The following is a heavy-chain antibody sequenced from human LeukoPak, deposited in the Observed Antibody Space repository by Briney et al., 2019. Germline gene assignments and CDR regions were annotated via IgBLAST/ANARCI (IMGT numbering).Heavy chain of an antibody. CDR3: ARGGRPRYYYMDV. CDR2: INHSGST. J-gene: IGHJ6*03. CDR1: GGSFSGYY. V-gene: IGHV4-34*01. Sequence: PSETLSLTCAVYGGSFSGYYWSWIRQPPGKGLEWIGEINHSGSTNYNPSLKSRVTISVDTSKNQFSLKLSSVTAADTAVCYCARGGRPRYYYMDVWGKGTTVTVSS. D-gene: IGHD6-6*01.